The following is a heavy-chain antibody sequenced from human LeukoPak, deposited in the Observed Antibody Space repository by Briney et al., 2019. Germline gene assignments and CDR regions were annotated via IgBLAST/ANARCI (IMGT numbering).Heavy chain of an antibody. D-gene: IGHD3-10*01. V-gene: IGHV3-33*05. Sequence: GGSLRLSCVASGITLSRYGLHWVRQAPGRGLEWVAYISFDGRDKYYADSVKGRFIVSRDRSNNTLFLQMNRLRAEDTAVYYCAKDLEFYGSRDPFDVWGQGTMVTVSS. CDR2: ISFDGRDK. CDR1: GITLSRYG. J-gene: IGHJ3*01. CDR3: AKDLEFYGSRDPFDV.